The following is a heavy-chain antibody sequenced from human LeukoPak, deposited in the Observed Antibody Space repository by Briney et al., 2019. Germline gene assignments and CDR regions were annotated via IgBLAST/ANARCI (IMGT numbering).Heavy chain of an antibody. D-gene: IGHD3-10*01. CDR3: ARGSRMVRGVIAPRGYYMDV. V-gene: IGHV3-66*02. CDR2: IHSGGST. CDR1: GFTVSSNY. J-gene: IGHJ6*03. Sequence: PGGSLRLSCAASGFTVSSNYMSWVRQAPGKGLEWVSVIHSGGSTYYADSVKGRFTISRDNSKNTLYLQMNSLRAEDTAVYYCARGSRMVRGVIAPRGYYMDVWGKGTTVTVSS.